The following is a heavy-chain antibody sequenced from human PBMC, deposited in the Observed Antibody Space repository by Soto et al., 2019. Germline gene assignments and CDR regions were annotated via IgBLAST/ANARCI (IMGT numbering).Heavy chain of an antibody. J-gene: IGHJ4*02. D-gene: IGHD2-15*01. Sequence: GGSLRLSCAASGFTFSRYSMHWVRQPPGKGLEWVAVISYDGSNKYYADSVKGRFTISRDNSKNTLYLQMNSLRAEDTAVYYCASHIVVVVAVTRGGDWGQGTLVTVSS. CDR1: GFTFSRYS. V-gene: IGHV3-30-3*01. CDR2: ISYDGSNK. CDR3: ASHIVVVVAVTRGGD.